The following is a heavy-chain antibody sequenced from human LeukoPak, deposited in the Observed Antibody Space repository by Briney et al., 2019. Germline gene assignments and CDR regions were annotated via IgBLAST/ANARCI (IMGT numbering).Heavy chain of an antibody. D-gene: IGHD2-21*01. CDR3: ASSGDNNWFDP. Sequence: PSETLSLTCSVSGGSISGFYWSCIRQPPGKGLEWIGYIHYSGSTNYNPSLKSRVTISVDTSKNQFSLKLTSVTAADTAVYYCASSGDNNWFDPWGQGTLVTVSS. J-gene: IGHJ5*02. V-gene: IGHV4-59*01. CDR1: GGSISGFY. CDR2: IHYSGST.